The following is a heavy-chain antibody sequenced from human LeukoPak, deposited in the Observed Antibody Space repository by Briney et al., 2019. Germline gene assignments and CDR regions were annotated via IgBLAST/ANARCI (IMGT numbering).Heavy chain of an antibody. CDR3: ARDEYGIKRQVDWFDP. CDR2: IYDSGST. J-gene: IGHJ5*02. CDR1: GGSTSSSIYY. V-gene: IGHV4-39*02. D-gene: IGHD4-17*01. Sequence: SETLSLTCTSGGSTSSSIYYWGWLRQPPGKGLEWIGTIYDSGSTYYNPSLKSRVTISIYTSKNPFPLKSTPLTASDTADHYCARDEYGIKRQVDWFDPWGQGTLVTVS.